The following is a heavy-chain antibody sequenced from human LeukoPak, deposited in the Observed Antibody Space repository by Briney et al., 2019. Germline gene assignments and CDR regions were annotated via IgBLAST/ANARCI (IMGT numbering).Heavy chain of an antibody. Sequence: PSETLSLTCTVSGGSISSSSYYWGWILQPPGTGLEWIGSIYYSGSTYYNPSLKSRVTISVDTSKNQFSLKLSSVTAADTAVYYCAREIAAAGTTPHYWGQGTLVTVSS. D-gene: IGHD6-13*01. J-gene: IGHJ4*02. CDR3: AREIAAAGTTPHY. V-gene: IGHV4-39*02. CDR1: GGSISSSSYY. CDR2: IYYSGST.